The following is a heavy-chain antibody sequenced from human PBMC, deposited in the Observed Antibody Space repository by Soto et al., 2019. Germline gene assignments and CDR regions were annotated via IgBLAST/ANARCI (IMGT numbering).Heavy chain of an antibody. Sequence: PGGSLILSCAASGFSFSSYSMSWVRQAPGKGLGWVSALSGSGGSTYYADSVKGRFTSARDNARNTLYLQMNSLRAEDTAVYYCAKVNYYYSSGYYTGSDAFDIWGQGTMVTVAS. CDR3: AKVNYYYSSGYYTGSDAFDI. CDR1: GFSFSSYS. D-gene: IGHD3-22*01. CDR2: LSGSGGST. J-gene: IGHJ3*02. V-gene: IGHV3-23*01.